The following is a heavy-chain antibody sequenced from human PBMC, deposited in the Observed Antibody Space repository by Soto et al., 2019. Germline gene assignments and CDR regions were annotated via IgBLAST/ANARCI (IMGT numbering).Heavy chain of an antibody. CDR3: ARDSTPVYRAGGPVGMDV. Sequence: ASVQVSFKESGYDFTSYDMYCMRHAPGQGLEWMGIINTIRGSTSYAQKFQGRVTMTRDTSTSTVYMELSRLRSEDTAVYYCARDSTPVYRAGGPVGMDVWGQGTPVTVSS. D-gene: IGHD2-15*01. V-gene: IGHV1-46*01. CDR1: GYDFTSYD. CDR2: INTIRGST. J-gene: IGHJ6*01.